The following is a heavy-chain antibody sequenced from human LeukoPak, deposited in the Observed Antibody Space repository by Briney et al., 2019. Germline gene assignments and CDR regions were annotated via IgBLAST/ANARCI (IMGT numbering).Heavy chain of an antibody. CDR2: ISGSGGST. V-gene: IGHV3-23*01. Sequence: GGSLRLSCAASGFTFSSYGMSWVRQAPGKGLEWVSAISGSGGSTYYADSVKGRFTISRDSAKNALYLQMNSLRAEDTAVYYCARVAMIVAKPYDNWGQGTLVTVSS. J-gene: IGHJ4*02. CDR1: GFTFSSYG. CDR3: ARVAMIVAKPYDN. D-gene: IGHD3-22*01.